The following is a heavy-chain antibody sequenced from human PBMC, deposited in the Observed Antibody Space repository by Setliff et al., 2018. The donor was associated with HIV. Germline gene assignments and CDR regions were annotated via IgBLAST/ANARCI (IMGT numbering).Heavy chain of an antibody. CDR2: MNPDSGLT. Sequence: ASVKVSCKATGYTFTTHYMHWVRQAPGQGLEWMGRMNPDSGLTDYAPKLQGRVIMTRNTSITTAYMQVTRLRSDDTAVYYCARGSFGGSYSSFWGQGTLVTVSS. J-gene: IGHJ4*02. V-gene: IGHV1-8*02. D-gene: IGHD1-26*01. CDR1: GYTFTTHY. CDR3: ARGSFGGSYSSF.